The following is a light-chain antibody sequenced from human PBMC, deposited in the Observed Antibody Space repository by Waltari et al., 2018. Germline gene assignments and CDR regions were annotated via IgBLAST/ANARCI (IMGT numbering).Light chain of an antibody. CDR2: NAS. J-gene: IGKJ3*01. CDR3: QKYNSAPFT. CDR1: QDIRHY. V-gene: IGKV1-27*01. Sequence: DIQMTQSPSSLSASVGDRVTISCRASQDIRHYLAWYQQKPGKVPQLLISNASTLQSGIPSRFSGSGSGTRFTLTISSLQPEDVSTYYCQKYNSAPFTFGPGTKVDI.